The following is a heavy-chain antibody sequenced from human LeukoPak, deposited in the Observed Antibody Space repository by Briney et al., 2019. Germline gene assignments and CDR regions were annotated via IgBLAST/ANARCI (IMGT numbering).Heavy chain of an antibody. CDR1: GGSFSGYY. V-gene: IGHV4-34*01. D-gene: IGHD5-18*01. CDR2: INHSGST. Sequence: PSEILSLTCAVYGGSFSGYYWSWIRQPPGKGLEWIGEINHSGSTNYNPSLKSRVTISVDTSKNQFSLKLSSVPAADTAVYYCAREPSNGDTAMDWGQGTLVTVSS. CDR3: AREPSNGDTAMD. J-gene: IGHJ4*02.